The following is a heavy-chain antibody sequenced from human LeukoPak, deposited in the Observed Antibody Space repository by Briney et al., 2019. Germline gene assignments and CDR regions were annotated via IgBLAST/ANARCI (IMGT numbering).Heavy chain of an antibody. J-gene: IGHJ4*02. V-gene: IGHV3-66*01. CDR3: AAKWLLRRY. Sequence: SGGTLRLSCAASGITFKNYAMTWVRQAPGKGLECVSVIHSGGATYYADSVKGRFTISRDNSKNTLYLQMNSLRVEDTAVYYCAAKWLLRRYWGQGTLVTVSS. CDR1: GITFKNYA. CDR2: IHSGGAT. D-gene: IGHD3-22*01.